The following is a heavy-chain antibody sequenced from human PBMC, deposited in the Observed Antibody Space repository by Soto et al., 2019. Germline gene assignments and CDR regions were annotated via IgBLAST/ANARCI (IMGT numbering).Heavy chain of an antibody. V-gene: IGHV3-49*03. Sequence: PGGSLRLSCTTSGFIFGDYAMSWFRLAPGKGLEWVGIVRSKGYGGTTESAASVRGRFITSRDDSKSIAYLQMNSLKTEDTAVYYCASLTSWSQEYYYGMDVWGQGTTVTVSS. CDR1: GFIFGDYA. D-gene: IGHD2-2*01. CDR3: ASLTSWSQEYYYGMDV. J-gene: IGHJ6*02. CDR2: VRSKGYGGTT.